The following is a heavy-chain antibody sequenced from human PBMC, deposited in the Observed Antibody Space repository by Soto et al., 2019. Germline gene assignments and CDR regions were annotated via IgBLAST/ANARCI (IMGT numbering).Heavy chain of an antibody. J-gene: IGHJ4*02. Sequence: GGSLRLSCAASGFTFSSYGMHWVRQAPGKGLEWVAVIWYDGSNKYYADSVKGRFTISRDNSKNTLYLQMNSLRAEDTAVYYCARQTCSSSTYYFDFWGQGALVTVSS. D-gene: IGHD6-13*01. CDR3: ARQTCSSSTYYFDF. CDR1: GFTFSSYG. V-gene: IGHV3-33*01. CDR2: IWYDGSNK.